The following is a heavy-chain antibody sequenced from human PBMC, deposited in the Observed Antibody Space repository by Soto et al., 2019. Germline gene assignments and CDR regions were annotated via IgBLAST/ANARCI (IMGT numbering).Heavy chain of an antibody. CDR2: ISYDGSNK. CDR3: AKDSPYYYDSSGQGQFDY. Sequence: SLRLSWAASGFTFSSYGMHWVRQAPGKGLEWVAVISYDGSNKYYADSVKGRFTISRDNSKNTLYLQMNSLRAEDTAVYYCAKDSPYYYDSSGQGQFDYWGQVPLVTVSS. D-gene: IGHD3-22*01. V-gene: IGHV3-30*18. CDR1: GFTFSSYG. J-gene: IGHJ4*02.